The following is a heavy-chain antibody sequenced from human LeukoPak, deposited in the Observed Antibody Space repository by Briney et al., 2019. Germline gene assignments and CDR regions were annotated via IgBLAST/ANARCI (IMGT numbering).Heavy chain of an antibody. CDR1: GYTFTGYY. CDR3: ARGGPVTLLRGVLMGAFDL. J-gene: IGHJ3*01. D-gene: IGHD3-10*01. Sequence: ASVKVSCKASGYTFTGYYMHWVRQAPGQGLEWMGWINPNSGGTNYAQKFQGRLTMTRDTSISTAYMELSRLRSDGTAVYYCARGGPVTLLRGVLMGAFDLWGQGTMVIVSS. V-gene: IGHV1-2*02. CDR2: INPNSGGT.